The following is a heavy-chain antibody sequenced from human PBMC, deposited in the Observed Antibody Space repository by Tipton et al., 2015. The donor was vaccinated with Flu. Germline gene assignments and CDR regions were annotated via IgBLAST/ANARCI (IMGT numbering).Heavy chain of an antibody. D-gene: IGHD1-26*01. V-gene: IGHV1-2*02. Sequence: QLVQSGAEVKMPGASVKVSCKASGYTFTGHYMHWVRQAPGQGPEWMGWINPDSGNTNYAQNFQGRVTMTRDTSTSTAYMELSRLTSDDTAVYYCVRLFRGTYHIDSWGQGTPVTVSS. CDR3: VRLFRGTYHIDS. J-gene: IGHJ4*02. CDR1: GYTFTGHY. CDR2: INPDSGNT.